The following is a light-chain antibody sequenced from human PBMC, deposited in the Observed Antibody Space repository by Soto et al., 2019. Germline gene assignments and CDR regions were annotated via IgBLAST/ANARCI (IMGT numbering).Light chain of an antibody. Sequence: EIVMTQSPATLSVSPGERATLSCRASQSVSSNLAWYQQKPGQAPRLLIYGASTRATGIPARYSGSGSGTEFTLTISSLPYEDFAVYYCQQYNNWPPMYTFGQGTKLEMK. J-gene: IGKJ2*01. CDR2: GAS. CDR3: QQYNNWPPMYT. V-gene: IGKV3-15*01. CDR1: QSVSSN.